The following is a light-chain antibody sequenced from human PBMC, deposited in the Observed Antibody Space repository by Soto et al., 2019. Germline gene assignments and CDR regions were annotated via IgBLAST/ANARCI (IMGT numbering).Light chain of an antibody. Sequence: QSVLTQPPSASGTPGQRVTISCSGSSSNIGSNYVYWYQQLPGTAPKLLIYRNNQRPSGVPDRFSGSKSGTSASLVISGLRSEDEADYYCAAWDDSLSVVFGGGTKVTVL. J-gene: IGLJ2*01. CDR3: AAWDDSLSVV. V-gene: IGLV1-47*01. CDR1: SSNIGSNY. CDR2: RNN.